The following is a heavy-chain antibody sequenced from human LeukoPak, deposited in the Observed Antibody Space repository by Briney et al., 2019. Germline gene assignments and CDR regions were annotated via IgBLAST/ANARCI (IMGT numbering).Heavy chain of an antibody. CDR3: AKDLEYSSSSDLHY. CDR2: IKQDGSEK. J-gene: IGHJ4*02. D-gene: IGHD6-6*01. V-gene: IGHV3-7*03. Sequence: GGSLRLSCAASGFTFSSYWMSWVRQAPGKGLEWVANIKQDGSEKYYVDSVKGRFTISRDNAKNSLYLQMNSLRAEDTAVYYCAKDLEYSSSSDLHYWGQGTLVTVSS. CDR1: GFTFSSYW.